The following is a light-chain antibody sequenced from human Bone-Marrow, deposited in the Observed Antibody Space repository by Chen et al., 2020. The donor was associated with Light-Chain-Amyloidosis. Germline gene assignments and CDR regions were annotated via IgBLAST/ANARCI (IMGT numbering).Light chain of an antibody. CDR3: ASYAKGNIVV. Sequence: QSALTQPASVSGSPGQPITISCTGPTSNLRTNDFVSWYQQFPDSAPKLIIFNISVRSSGTSRRFSGSKSGNTASLTISGLQPDDEGVYFCASYAKGNIVVFGGGSTLTV. CDR1: TSNLRTNDF. V-gene: IGLV2-23*02. J-gene: IGLJ2*01. CDR2: NIS.